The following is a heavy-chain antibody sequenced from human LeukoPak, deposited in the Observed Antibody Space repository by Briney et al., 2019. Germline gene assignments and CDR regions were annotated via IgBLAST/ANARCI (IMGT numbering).Heavy chain of an antibody. D-gene: IGHD6-19*01. CDR1: GFTFSSYA. J-gene: IGHJ4*02. CDR2: ISYDGSNK. V-gene: IGHV3-30-3*01. Sequence: GGSLRLSCAASGFTFSSYAMHWVRQAPGKGLEWVAVISYDGSNKYYADSVKGRFTISRDNAKNTLCLQVNSLRAEDTAVYYCLSGSWYFDYWGQGTLVSVSS. CDR3: LSGSWYFDY.